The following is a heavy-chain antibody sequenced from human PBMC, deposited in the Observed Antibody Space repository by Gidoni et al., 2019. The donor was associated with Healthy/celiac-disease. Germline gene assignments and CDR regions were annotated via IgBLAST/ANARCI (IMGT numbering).Heavy chain of an antibody. D-gene: IGHD6-19*01. Sequence: QVTLRESGPALVKPTQTLTLTCTFSVFSLSTSGMCVSWIRQPPGKALEWLARIDWDDDKYYSTSLKTRLTISKDTSKNQVVLTMTNMDPVETATYYCARMSDSIGVGAFDIWGQGTMVTVSS. CDR1: VFSLSTSGMC. J-gene: IGHJ3*02. CDR2: IDWDDDK. CDR3: ARMSDSIGVGAFDI. V-gene: IGHV2-70*15.